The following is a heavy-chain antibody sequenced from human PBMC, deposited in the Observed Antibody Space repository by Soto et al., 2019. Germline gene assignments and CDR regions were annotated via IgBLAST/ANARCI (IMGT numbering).Heavy chain of an antibody. CDR3: ARDPGTGYYDSSGYYYD. J-gene: IGHJ4*02. CDR1: GFTLSSYW. Sequence: GGSLRLSCAASGFTLSSYWMHWVRQAPGKGLVWVSRINSDGSSTNYADSVKGRFTMSRDNAKNTLYLQMNSLRAEDTAVYYCARDPGTGYYDSSGYYYDWGQGTLVTVSS. D-gene: IGHD3-22*01. CDR2: INSDGSST. V-gene: IGHV3-74*01.